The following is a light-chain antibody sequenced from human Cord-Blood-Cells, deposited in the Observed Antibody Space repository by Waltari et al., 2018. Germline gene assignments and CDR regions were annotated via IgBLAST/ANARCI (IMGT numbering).Light chain of an antibody. J-gene: IGLJ1*01. CDR1: SSNIGNNY. Sequence: QSVLTQPPSVSAAPGQKVTISCSGSSSNIGNNYVSWYQQLPGTAPNLLIYDNSKRPSGSPDRCSCSRASTSATLGITGLQTGDDADYYCGTWDSSLSAGVFGTGTKVTVL. CDR3: GTWDSSLSAGV. CDR2: DNS. V-gene: IGLV1-51*01.